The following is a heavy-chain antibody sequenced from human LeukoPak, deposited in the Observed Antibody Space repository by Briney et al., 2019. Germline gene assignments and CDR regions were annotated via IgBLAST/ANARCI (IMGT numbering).Heavy chain of an antibody. J-gene: IGHJ5*02. CDR2: INTNSGGT. Sequence: ASVKVSCKASGYTFTGYYMHWVRQAPGQGLEWMGWINTNSGGTNYAQKFQGRVTMTRDTSISTAYMELSRLRSDDTAGYYCARGYCSSTSCYDWFDPWGQGTLVTVSS. V-gene: IGHV1-2*02. CDR1: GYTFTGYY. D-gene: IGHD2-2*01. CDR3: ARGYCSSTSCYDWFDP.